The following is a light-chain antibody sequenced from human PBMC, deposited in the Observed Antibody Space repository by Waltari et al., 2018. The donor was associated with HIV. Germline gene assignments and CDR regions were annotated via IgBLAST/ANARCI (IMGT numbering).Light chain of an antibody. CDR1: ESISSW. J-gene: IGKJ1*01. CDR2: KAA. Sequence: QMTQSPSTLSASVGDRVTITCRASESISSWLAWYQRKPGKAPKLLIYKAASLESGVPLRFSGSGSGTEFTLTVNSLQPDDFATYYCQQYNSYSWTFGQGTKVEIK. CDR3: QQYNSYSWT. V-gene: IGKV1-5*03.